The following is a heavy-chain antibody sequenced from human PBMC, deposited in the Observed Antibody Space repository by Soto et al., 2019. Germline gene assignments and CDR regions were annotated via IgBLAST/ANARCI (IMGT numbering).Heavy chain of an antibody. V-gene: IGHV4-4*02. CDR1: GGSISSSNW. Sequence: PSETLSLTCAVSGGSISSSNWWSWVRQPPGKGLEWIGEIYHSGSTNYNPSLKSRVTISVDKSKNQFSLKLSSVTAADTAVYYCAGSSSWSSTNWFDPWGQGTLVTVSS. CDR3: AGSSSWSSTNWFDP. D-gene: IGHD6-13*01. J-gene: IGHJ5*02. CDR2: IYHSGST.